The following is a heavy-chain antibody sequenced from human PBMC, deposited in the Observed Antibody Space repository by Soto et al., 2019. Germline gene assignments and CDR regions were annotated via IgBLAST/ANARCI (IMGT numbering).Heavy chain of an antibody. CDR3: ARDLGEPPGNWFDP. J-gene: IGHJ5*02. CDR2: ISYDGSNK. D-gene: IGHD1-26*01. CDR1: GFTFSSYA. V-gene: IGHV3-30*04. Sequence: GGSLRLSCAASGFTFSSYAMHWVRQAPGKGLEWVAVISYDGSNKYYADSVKGRFTISRDNSKNTLYLQMNSLRAEDTAVYYCARDLGEPPGNWFDPWGQGTLVTVSS.